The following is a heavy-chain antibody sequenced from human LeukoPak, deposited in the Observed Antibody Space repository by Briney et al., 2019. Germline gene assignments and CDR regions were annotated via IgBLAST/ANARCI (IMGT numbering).Heavy chain of an antibody. V-gene: IGHV3-33*01. D-gene: IGHD4-17*01. CDR1: GLTFSSYG. CDR3: ARDQNEGYGDYFYYFDY. CDR2: IWYDGSNK. J-gene: IGHJ4*02. Sequence: PGRSLRLSCAASGLTFSSYGMHWVRQAPGKGPEWVAVIWYDGSNKYYVDSVKGRFTISRDNSKNTLYLQMNSLRAEDTAVYYCARDQNEGYGDYFYYFDYWGQGTLVTVSS.